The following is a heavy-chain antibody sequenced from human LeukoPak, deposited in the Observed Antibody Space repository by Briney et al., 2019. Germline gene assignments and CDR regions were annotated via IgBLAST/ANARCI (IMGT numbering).Heavy chain of an antibody. D-gene: IGHD3-3*01. CDR3: ASGFGAFYYYYGMDV. CDR1: GGTFSSYA. Sequence: ASVKVSCKASGGTFSSYAISWVRQAAGQGLEWMGGIIPIFGTANYAQKFQGRVTITADESTSTAYMELSSLRSEDTAVYYCASGFGAFYYYYGMDVWGQGTTVTVSS. V-gene: IGHV1-69*13. J-gene: IGHJ6*02. CDR2: IIPIFGTA.